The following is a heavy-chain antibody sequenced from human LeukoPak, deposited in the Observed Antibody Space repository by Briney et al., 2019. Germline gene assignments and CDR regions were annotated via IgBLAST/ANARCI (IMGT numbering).Heavy chain of an antibody. CDR3: ARGAWTTVTTSAFDI. V-gene: IGHV1-18*01. CDR1: GYTFTSYG. CDR2: ISAYNGNT. Sequence: ASVKVSCKASGYTFTSYGINWVRQAPGQGLEWTGWISAYNGNTNYAQKLQGRVTMTTDTSTSTAYMELRSLRSDDTAVYYCARGAWTTVTTSAFDIWGQGTMVTVSS. J-gene: IGHJ3*02. D-gene: IGHD4-17*01.